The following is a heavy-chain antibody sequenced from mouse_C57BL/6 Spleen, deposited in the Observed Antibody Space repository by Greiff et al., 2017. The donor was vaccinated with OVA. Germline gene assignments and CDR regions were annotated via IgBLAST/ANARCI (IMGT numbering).Heavy chain of an antibody. CDR1: GYTFTDYY. J-gene: IGHJ2*01. Sequence: QVHVKQSGPELVKPGASVKISCKASGYTFTDYYLNWVKQRPGQGLEWIGWIFPGSGSTYYNEKFKGKATLTVDKSSSTAYMLLSSLTSEDSAVYFCAREGGYYGSSYPLFDYWGQGTTLTVSS. V-gene: IGHV1-75*01. CDR3: AREGGYYGSSYPLFDY. CDR2: IFPGSGST. D-gene: IGHD1-1*01.